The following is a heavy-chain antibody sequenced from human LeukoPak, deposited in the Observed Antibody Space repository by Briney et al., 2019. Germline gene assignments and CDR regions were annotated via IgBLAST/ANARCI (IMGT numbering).Heavy chain of an antibody. CDR1: GGSISIYY. Sequence: SETLSLTCTVSGGSISIYYWSWIRQPPGKGLEWIGYICQSGSTDYNPSLKSRVTISVDTSKNQFSLNLYSVTAADTAVYYCVRDRELAYWGQGILVTVSS. V-gene: IGHV4-59*01. J-gene: IGHJ4*02. CDR2: ICQSGST. CDR3: VRDRELAY.